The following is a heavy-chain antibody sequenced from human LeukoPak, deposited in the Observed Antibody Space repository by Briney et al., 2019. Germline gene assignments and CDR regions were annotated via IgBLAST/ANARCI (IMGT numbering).Heavy chain of an antibody. CDR1: GFTFSSYA. J-gene: IGHJ4*02. D-gene: IGHD3-10*01. V-gene: IGHV3-64D*06. CDR3: VRLYYYGSGSYDY. Sequence: GGSLRLSCSASGFTFSSYAMHWVRQAPGKGLEYVSAISSNGGSTYYADSVKRRFTISRDNSKNMLYLQMSSLRAEDTAVYYCVRLYYYGSGSYDYWGQGTLVTVSS. CDR2: ISSNGGST.